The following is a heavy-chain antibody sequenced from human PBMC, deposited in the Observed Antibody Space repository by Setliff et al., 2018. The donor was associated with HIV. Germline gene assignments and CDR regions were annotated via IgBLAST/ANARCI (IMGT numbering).Heavy chain of an antibody. V-gene: IGHV4-59*11. CDR1: RDSINGHG. Sequence: SETLSLTCTVSRDSINGHGWSWIRQPPGKRLEWTGSIHYSGITHYNPSLKSRLTMSVDTSKNQVSLKLISVTAADTAVYYCARYKCINFACVGFDILGQGTVVTRLL. J-gene: IGHJ3*02. D-gene: IGHD3-9*01. CDR2: IHYSGIT. CDR3: ARYKCINFACVGFDI.